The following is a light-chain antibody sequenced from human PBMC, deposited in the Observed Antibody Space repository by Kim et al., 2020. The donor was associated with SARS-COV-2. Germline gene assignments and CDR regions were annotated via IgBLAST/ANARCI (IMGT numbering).Light chain of an antibody. J-gene: IGKJ1*01. Sequence: DIVLPQSPGTLSLSPGERATLSCRASQSVSSSYIAWYQQKPGQAPRLLIYGASSRAAGIPDRFSGSGSGTDFTLTISRLEPEDFVVYYCEQYGSSPRTYGQGTKVDIK. CDR3: EQYGSSPRT. CDR2: GAS. CDR1: QSVSSSY. V-gene: IGKV3-20*01.